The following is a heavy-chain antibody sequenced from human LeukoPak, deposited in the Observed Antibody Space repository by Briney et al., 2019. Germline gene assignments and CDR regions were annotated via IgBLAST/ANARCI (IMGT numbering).Heavy chain of an antibody. CDR2: ISSSSSSYI. CDR1: GFTFSSYS. J-gene: IGHJ3*02. CDR3: ARDRSGYRFFDI. D-gene: IGHD5-18*01. Sequence: GGSLRLSCAASGFTFSSYSMNWVRQAPGKGLEWVSSISSSSSSYIYYADSVKGRFTISRDNAKNSLYLQMNSLRAEDTAVYYCARDRSGYRFFDIWGQGTMVTVSS. V-gene: IGHV3-21*01.